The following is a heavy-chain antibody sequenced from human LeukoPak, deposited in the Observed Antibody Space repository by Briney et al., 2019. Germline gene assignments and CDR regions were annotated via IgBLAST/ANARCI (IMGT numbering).Heavy chain of an antibody. Sequence: PGGSLRLSCAASGFTFSSSAMSWVRQAPGRGLEWVSAISGSGGSTYYADSVKGRFTISRDNSKNTLYLQMNSLRAEDTAVYYCAKDLYYYGSGSYLDPFDYWGQGTLVTVSS. J-gene: IGHJ4*02. D-gene: IGHD3-10*01. V-gene: IGHV3-23*01. CDR1: GFTFSSSA. CDR2: ISGSGGST. CDR3: AKDLYYYGSGSYLDPFDY.